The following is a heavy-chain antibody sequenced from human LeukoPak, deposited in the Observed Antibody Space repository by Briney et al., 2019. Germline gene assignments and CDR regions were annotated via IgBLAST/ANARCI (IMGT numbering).Heavy chain of an antibody. CDR3: ATLTMVRDTYRYYFDY. CDR1: GYSISSGYY. J-gene: IGHJ4*02. CDR2: IYHTEST. V-gene: IGHV4-38-2*02. D-gene: IGHD3-10*01. Sequence: SETLSLTCTVSGYSISSGYYWGWIRQPPGKGLEWIGIIYHTESTYYNPSLKSRVTMSIDTSKNQFSLKLSSVTAADTAIYYCATLTMVRDTYRYYFDYWGQGTLVTVSS.